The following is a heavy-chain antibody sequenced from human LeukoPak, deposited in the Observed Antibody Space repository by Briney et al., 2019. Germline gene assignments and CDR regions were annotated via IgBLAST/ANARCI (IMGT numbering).Heavy chain of an antibody. D-gene: IGHD1-26*01. CDR3: ARHSGASPHYFDY. CDR2: IFYSGGA. Sequence: PSETLSLTCTVSGGSISPYYWSWIRQPPGKELEWIAFIFYSGGAHYNPSLTSRVTISVDTSKNQLSLKLASVTAADTAVYYCARHSGASPHYFDYWGQGTLVTVSS. CDR1: GGSISPYY. V-gene: IGHV4-59*08. J-gene: IGHJ4*02.